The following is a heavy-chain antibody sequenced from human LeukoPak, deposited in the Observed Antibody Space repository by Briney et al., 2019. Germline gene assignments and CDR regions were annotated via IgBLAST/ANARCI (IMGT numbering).Heavy chain of an antibody. D-gene: IGHD7-27*01. J-gene: IGHJ4*02. CDR1: GGSFSGYY. Sequence: SETLSLTCAVYGGSFSGYYWSWIRQPPGKGLEWIGYIYYSGSTESNPSLRSRVTISQEMSKPQFFLILSSVSAADTAVYYCGSNTGTVFDYWGQGALVTVSS. V-gene: IGHV4-59*01. CDR3: GSNTGTVFDY. CDR2: IYYSGST.